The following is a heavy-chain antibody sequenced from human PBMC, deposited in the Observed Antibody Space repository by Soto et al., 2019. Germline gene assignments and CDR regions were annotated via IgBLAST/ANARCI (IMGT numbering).Heavy chain of an antibody. CDR1: GGSISRSHW. V-gene: IGHV4-4*02. Sequence: QVQLQESGPGLVKPSGTLSLTCAVSGGSISRSHWWSWVRQPPGKGLEWIGEIYHTGNINYNPSLKIRVTMSVXXSXNXFALHLSSVPAADTAVYYCASPYCSGGSCPYWYFDLWGRGTLVTVSS. D-gene: IGHD2-15*01. CDR3: ASPYCSGGSCPYWYFDL. CDR2: IYHTGNI. J-gene: IGHJ2*01.